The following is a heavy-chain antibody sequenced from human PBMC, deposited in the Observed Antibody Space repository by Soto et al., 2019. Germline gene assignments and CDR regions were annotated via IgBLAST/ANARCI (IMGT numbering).Heavy chain of an antibody. V-gene: IGHV3-21*01. Sequence: VGSLRLSCTASGFTFSSHTMTWVRQAPGKGLEWVSSIGGSSTYIYHADSVKGRFTISRDNAKNSLYLQMHSPRAEDTAVYYCARVLGAYSNWFAPWGQGTLVTVSS. D-gene: IGHD1-26*01. CDR3: ARVLGAYSNWFAP. CDR2: IGGSSTYI. CDR1: GFTFSSHT. J-gene: IGHJ5*02.